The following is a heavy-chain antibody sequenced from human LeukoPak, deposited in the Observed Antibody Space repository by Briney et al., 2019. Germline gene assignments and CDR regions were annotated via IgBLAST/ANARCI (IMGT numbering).Heavy chain of an antibody. D-gene: IGHD2-2*02. CDR1: GGTFSSYA. Sequence: ASVKVSCKASGGTFSSYAISWVRQAHGQGLEWMGRIIPILGMANYAQKFQGRVTINADKSTSTAYMELSSLRFEDTAVYYCASSLGDCSSTSCYKTYYYYGMDVWGQGTTVTVSS. J-gene: IGHJ6*02. CDR3: ASSLGDCSSTSCYKTYYYYGMDV. V-gene: IGHV1-69*04. CDR2: IIPILGMA.